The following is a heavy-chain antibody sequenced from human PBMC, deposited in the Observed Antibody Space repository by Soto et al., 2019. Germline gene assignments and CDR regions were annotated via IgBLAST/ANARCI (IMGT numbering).Heavy chain of an antibody. D-gene: IGHD3-10*02. Sequence: QVQLQESGPGLVKPSETLSLTCTVSGASSSRDYWSWIRQSGGRGLEWLGRIHDSGTTNYNSSLKSRLTLSVETSKKRSFLGMRSVTVADTAVYLCARDVRSYYASWGQLILVIVSS. CDR1: GASSSRDY. J-gene: IGHJ4*02. CDR3: ARDVRSYYAS. V-gene: IGHV4-4*07. CDR2: IHDSGTT.